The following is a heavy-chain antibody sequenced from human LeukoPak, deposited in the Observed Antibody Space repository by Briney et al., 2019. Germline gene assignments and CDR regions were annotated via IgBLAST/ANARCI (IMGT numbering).Heavy chain of an antibody. CDR3: AKGLKGCSGSSCYYFFDF. V-gene: IGHV3-23*01. J-gene: IGHJ4*02. CDR1: GFTVSSNY. Sequence: GGSLRLSCAASGFTVSSNYMNWVRQAPGKGLEWVSSITGSGGDAYYADSVKGRFTVSRDNSKNTLDLQMNSLRAEDTAVYYCAKGLKGCSGSSCYYFFDFWGQGALITVSS. D-gene: IGHD2-15*01. CDR2: ITGSGGDA.